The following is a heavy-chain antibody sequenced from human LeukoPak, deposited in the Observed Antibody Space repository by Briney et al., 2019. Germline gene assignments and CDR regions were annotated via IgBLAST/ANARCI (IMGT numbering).Heavy chain of an antibody. CDR1: GYSFTSYW. CDR2: IDPSDSHT. CDR3: AISGYSNA. V-gene: IGHV5-10-1*01. Sequence: GESLKISCKGSGYSFTSYWISWVRQMPGKGLEWMGRIDPSDSHTNYSPSFQGHVTISADKAIGTAYLQWSGLKASDSAMYYCAISGYSNAWGQGTLVTVSS. J-gene: IGHJ4*02. D-gene: IGHD5-18*01.